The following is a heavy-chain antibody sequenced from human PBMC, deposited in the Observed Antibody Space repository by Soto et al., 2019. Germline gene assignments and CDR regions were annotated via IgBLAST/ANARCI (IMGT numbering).Heavy chain of an antibody. J-gene: IGHJ4*02. CDR3: ARPPFPGCINAVCYPFDY. V-gene: IGHV1-46*01. D-gene: IGHD2-8*01. Sequence: QVPLVQSGAEVKKPGASVKVSCKASGYTFTDYYIHWVRQAPGQGLEGMGMMNPSGGSTEYAQKFRGRVTMTRDTSTATVYMELSSLRSEDTAVYYCARPPFPGCINAVCYPFDYWGQGTLVTVSS. CDR2: MNPSGGST. CDR1: GYTFTDYY.